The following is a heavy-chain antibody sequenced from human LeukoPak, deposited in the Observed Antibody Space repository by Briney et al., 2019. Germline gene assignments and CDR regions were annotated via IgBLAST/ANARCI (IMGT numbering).Heavy chain of an antibody. V-gene: IGHV4-4*07. D-gene: IGHD5-24*01. CDR1: GDSISSYY. J-gene: IGHJ4*02. CDR3: GGSRDGYIDY. Sequence: PSXXLSLTCTVSGDSISSYYWSWVRQPAGKGLEWIGRIHTSGSTNYNPSLRSRVTMSLATSKNQFSLKLSSVTAADTAVYYCGGSRDGYIDYWGQGTLVTVSS. CDR2: IHTSGST.